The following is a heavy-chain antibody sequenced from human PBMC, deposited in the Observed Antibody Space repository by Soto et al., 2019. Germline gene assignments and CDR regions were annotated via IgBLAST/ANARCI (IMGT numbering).Heavy chain of an antibody. D-gene: IGHD6-6*01. Sequence: QITLKESGPTLVKPTQTLTLTCTFSGFSLSTSGVGVGWIRQPPGKALEWLALIYWDDDKRYSSSLNSRLTITKYTSKNQVVLTMTTMDPVDTATYYCAHSRPPRLLDYWGQGTLVTVSS. V-gene: IGHV2-5*02. CDR1: GFSLSTSGVG. CDR2: IYWDDDK. J-gene: IGHJ4*02. CDR3: AHSRPPRLLDY.